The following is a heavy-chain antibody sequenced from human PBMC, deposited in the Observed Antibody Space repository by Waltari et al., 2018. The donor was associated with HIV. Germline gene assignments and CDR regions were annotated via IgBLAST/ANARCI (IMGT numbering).Heavy chain of an antibody. CDR3: ARIGHLGWYFDL. Sequence: QVQLVQSGAEVKKPGASVKVSCKAYGYTFTRYAIHWVRQAPGQRLEWMGWINAGNGNTKYSLKFQGRVTITRDTSASTTYMELSSLKSEDTAVFYCARIGHLGWYFDLWGRGTLVTVSS. V-gene: IGHV1-3*01. CDR1: GYTFTRYA. CDR2: INAGNGNT. J-gene: IGHJ2*01. D-gene: IGHD1-26*01.